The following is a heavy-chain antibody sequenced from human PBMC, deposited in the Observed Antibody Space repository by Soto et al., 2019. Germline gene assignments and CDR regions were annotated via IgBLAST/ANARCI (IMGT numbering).Heavy chain of an antibody. CDR2: ISAYNGNT. CDR3: ARDFRGYCSGGSCAPWWFDP. CDR1: GYTFTSYG. D-gene: IGHD2-15*01. Sequence: ASVKVSCKDSGYTFTSYGISWVRQAPGQGLEWMGWISAYNGNTNYAQKLQGRVTMTTDTSTSTAYMELRSLRSDDTAVYYCARDFRGYCSGGSCAPWWFDPWGQGTLVTVSS. J-gene: IGHJ5*02. V-gene: IGHV1-18*01.